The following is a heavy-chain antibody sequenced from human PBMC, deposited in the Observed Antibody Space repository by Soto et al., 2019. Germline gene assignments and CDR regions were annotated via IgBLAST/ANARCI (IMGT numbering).Heavy chain of an antibody. Sequence: QLQLQESGSGLVKPSQTLSLTCAVSGGSISSGGYSWSWIRQPPGKGLEWIGYMYHSGSTYYNPSLKSLVTISVDRSKTQFSLKLSSVTAADTAVYYCARAGGLGAVAADYWGQGTLVTVSS. J-gene: IGHJ4*02. D-gene: IGHD6-19*01. V-gene: IGHV4-30-2*01. CDR1: GGSISSGGYS. CDR3: ARAGGLGAVAADY. CDR2: MYHSGST.